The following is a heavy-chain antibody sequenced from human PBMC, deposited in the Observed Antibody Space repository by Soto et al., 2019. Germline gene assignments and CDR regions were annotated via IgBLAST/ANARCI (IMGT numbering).Heavy chain of an antibody. J-gene: IGHJ5*02. CDR1: GYTFTDYD. D-gene: IGHD4-4*01. CDR3: ARTSVSNYNWFDP. CDR2: ISVDNGNT. Sequence: QGQLVQSGAEVKKPGASVKVSCKASGYTFTDYDISWVRQAPGQGLEWMGWISVDNGNTKYVESLQGRVTMTTDTSSSTAYLEVRSLRSDDTAVYSWARTSVSNYNWFDPWGQGTLVAVSS. V-gene: IGHV1-18*01.